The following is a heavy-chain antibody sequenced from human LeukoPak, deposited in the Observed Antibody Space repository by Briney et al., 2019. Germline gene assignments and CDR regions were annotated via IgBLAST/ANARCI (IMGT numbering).Heavy chain of an antibody. J-gene: IGHJ6*03. CDR1: GGSISSSSYY. CDR2: IYYSGST. V-gene: IGHV4-39*07. Sequence: SETLSPTCTVSGGSISSSSYYWGWIRQPPGKGLEWIGSIYYSGSTYYNPSLKSRVTISVDTSKNQFSLKLSSVTAADTAVYYCAREAALFAYYYYYMDVWGKGTTVTVSS. D-gene: IGHD6-25*01. CDR3: AREAALFAYYYYYMDV.